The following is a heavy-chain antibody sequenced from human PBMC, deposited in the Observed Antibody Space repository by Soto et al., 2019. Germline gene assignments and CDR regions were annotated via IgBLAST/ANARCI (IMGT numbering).Heavy chain of an antibody. Sequence: SETLSLTCSVSGGSIVYYYWSWIRQPPGKGLEWIGFIYHTGNTRYNPSLGSRVTISLDTSKNQFSLKLTSATAADTAFYYCARDVNRWELRGFFDPWGRGALVTVSS. CDR3: ARDVNRWELRGFFDP. CDR1: GGSIVYYY. CDR2: IYHTGNT. J-gene: IGHJ5*02. D-gene: IGHD1-7*01. V-gene: IGHV4-59*01.